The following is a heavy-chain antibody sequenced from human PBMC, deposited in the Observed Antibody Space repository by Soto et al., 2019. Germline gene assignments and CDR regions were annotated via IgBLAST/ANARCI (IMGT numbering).Heavy chain of an antibody. CDR2: AYWRSKWYI. J-gene: IGHJ4*01. Sequence: QTLSLTCAISGDSVSSNSAAWNWIRQSPSRGLEWLGRAYWRSKWYIEYALSVKSRVTINPDTSKNQFSLQLNSFTPEDTAVYYCARTKGYFDYWGSGTLVTVS. CDR3: ARTKGYFDY. CDR1: GDSVSSNSAA. V-gene: IGHV6-1*01.